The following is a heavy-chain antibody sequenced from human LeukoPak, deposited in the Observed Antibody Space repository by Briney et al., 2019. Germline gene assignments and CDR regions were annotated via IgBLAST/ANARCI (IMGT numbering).Heavy chain of an antibody. J-gene: IGHJ6*02. Sequence: GGSLRLSCAASGFTLSSYAMSWVRQAPGKGLEWVSAISGSGGSTYYADSVKGRFTISRDNSKNTLYLQMNSLRAEDTAVYYCAKGKYQLLRRSIYYYYGMDVWGQGTTVTVSS. V-gene: IGHV3-23*01. CDR1: GFTLSSYA. D-gene: IGHD2-2*01. CDR3: AKGKYQLLRRSIYYYYGMDV. CDR2: ISGSGGST.